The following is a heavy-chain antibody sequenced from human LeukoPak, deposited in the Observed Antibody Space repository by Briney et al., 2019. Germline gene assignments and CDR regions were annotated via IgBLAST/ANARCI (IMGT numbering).Heavy chain of an antibody. J-gene: IGHJ4*02. Sequence: GGSLRLSCAASGFTFSRYWMSWVRQAPGKGLEWVASVKEDGSQKNYADTVEGRLTISRDNAKKSLVLQMNSLRVEDTAIYYCAREAYWGPGTLVTVSS. V-gene: IGHV3-7*03. CDR1: GFTFSRYW. CDR3: AREAY. CDR2: VKEDGSQK.